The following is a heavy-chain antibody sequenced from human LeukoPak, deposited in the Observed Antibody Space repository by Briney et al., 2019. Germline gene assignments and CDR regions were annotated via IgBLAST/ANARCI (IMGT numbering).Heavy chain of an antibody. V-gene: IGHV1-69*13. CDR3: AMRGANWDYYFDY. CDR1: GGTFSSYA. J-gene: IGHJ4*02. Sequence: SVKVSCKASGGTFSSYAISWVRQAPGQGLEWMGGIIPIFGTANYAQKFQGRVTITADESTSTAYMELSSLRSEDTAVYYCAMRGANWDYYFDYWGQGTLVTVSS. D-gene: IGHD7-27*01. CDR2: IIPIFGTA.